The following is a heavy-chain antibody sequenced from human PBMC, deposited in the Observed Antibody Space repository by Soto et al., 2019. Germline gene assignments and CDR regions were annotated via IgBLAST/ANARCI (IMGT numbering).Heavy chain of an antibody. Sequence: HPGGSLRLSCAASGFTFSSYWMHWVRQSPGKGLVWVSRINGDGSSTSYADSVKGRFTISRDNAKNTLYLQMNSLRAEDTAVYYCARTDGGTIDYWGQGTLVTVSS. CDR1: GFTFSSYW. J-gene: IGHJ4*02. V-gene: IGHV3-74*01. D-gene: IGHD1-26*01. CDR2: INGDGSST. CDR3: ARTDGGTIDY.